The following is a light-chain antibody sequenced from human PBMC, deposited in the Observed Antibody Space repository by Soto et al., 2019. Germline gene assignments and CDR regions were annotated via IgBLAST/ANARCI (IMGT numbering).Light chain of an antibody. Sequence: QAVVTQPPSVSAAPGQKVTISCSGSSSNIGNNYVSWYQQLPGTAPKLLIYDNDNRPSGIPDRFSGSKSGTSATLGITGLQTGDEADYYCSTWDGSLSVVILGGGTKLTVL. V-gene: IGLV1-51*01. CDR3: STWDGSLSVVI. CDR1: SSNIGNNY. J-gene: IGLJ2*01. CDR2: DND.